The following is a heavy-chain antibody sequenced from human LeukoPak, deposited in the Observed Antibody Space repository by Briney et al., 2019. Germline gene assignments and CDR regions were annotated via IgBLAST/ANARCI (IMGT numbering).Heavy chain of an antibody. CDR2: IYYSGST. D-gene: IGHD1-26*01. CDR3: AKSGGYGLIDY. Sequence: SETLSLTCTVSGASVSGSAYYWGWIRQPPGKGLEWIGNIYYSGSTYYNESLESRVTISIDTSKNQFSLKLNSVTAADTAMNYCAKSGGYGLIDYWGQGTLVTVSS. J-gene: IGHJ4*02. CDR1: GASVSGSAYY. V-gene: IGHV4-39*01.